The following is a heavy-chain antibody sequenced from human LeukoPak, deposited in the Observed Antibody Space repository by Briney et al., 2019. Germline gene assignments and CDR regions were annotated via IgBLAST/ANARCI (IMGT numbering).Heavy chain of an antibody. CDR1: GGSISSYY. Sequence: SETLSLTCTVSGGSISSYYWSWIRQPPGKGPEWIGYIYYSGSTNYNPSLKSRVTLSVDTSKNQFSLQLSSVTAADTAVYYCARHRKKEAAASYFDYWGQGTLVTVSS. V-gene: IGHV4-59*08. J-gene: IGHJ4*02. CDR2: IYYSGST. CDR3: ARHRKKEAAASYFDY. D-gene: IGHD6-13*01.